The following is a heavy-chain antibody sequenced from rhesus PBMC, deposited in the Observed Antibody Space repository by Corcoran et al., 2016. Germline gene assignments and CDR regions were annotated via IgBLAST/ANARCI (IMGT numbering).Heavy chain of an antibody. CDR1: GGSISGAYG. V-gene: IGHV4S7*01. Sequence: QVQLQESGPGLLKPSETLSLTCVVSGGSISGAYGWGWIRQPPGKGLGWIGSFYSGSGNTYYSPSLNSRVTISTDTSKNQFSLKLSSVTAADTAVYYCVRDTQYNDSWGFDSWGQGVLVTVSS. CDR2: FYSGSGNT. D-gene: IGHD6-25*01. CDR3: VRDTQYNDSWGFDS. J-gene: IGHJ4*01.